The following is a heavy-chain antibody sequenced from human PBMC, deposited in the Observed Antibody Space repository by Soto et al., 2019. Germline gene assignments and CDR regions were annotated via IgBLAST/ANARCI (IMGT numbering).Heavy chain of an antibody. D-gene: IGHD3-22*01. CDR2: ISAFKGYT. V-gene: IGHV1-18*01. J-gene: IGHJ4*02. CDR1: GYIFISYG. CDR3: ARVDDYYDSSGHYFTFFNY. Sequence: QVQLVQSGPEVKKPGASVKLSCKASGYIFISYGIGWVRQAPGQGLEWMGWISAFKGYTKYPQRLQGRVTMTTDTPTSTAYMELRSLRSDDTAVYYCARVDDYYDSSGHYFTFFNYWGQGSLVTVSS.